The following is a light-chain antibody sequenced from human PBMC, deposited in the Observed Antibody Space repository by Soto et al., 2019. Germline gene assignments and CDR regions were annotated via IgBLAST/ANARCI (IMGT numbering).Light chain of an antibody. J-gene: IGKJ5*01. CDR3: QQRKSYPIT. CDR1: QDINTY. V-gene: IGKV1-9*01. CDR2: AAS. Sequence: DIQLTQSPSFLSTSVGDRVTITCRASQDINTYLAWYQQKPGKAPKLLIFAASTLQNGVPSRFSGSGSGTEFTVTITSLQPEDFATYYCQQRKSYPITFGQGTRLEIK.